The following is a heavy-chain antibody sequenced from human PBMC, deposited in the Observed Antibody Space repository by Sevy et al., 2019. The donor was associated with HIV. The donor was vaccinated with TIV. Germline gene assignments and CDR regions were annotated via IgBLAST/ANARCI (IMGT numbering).Heavy chain of an antibody. V-gene: IGHV3-7*01. D-gene: IGHD2-15*01. J-gene: IGHJ4*02. CDR1: GFTFSNYC. CDR3: VRDGLASATDFDY. CDR2: IKEDGSDK. Sequence: GGSLRLSCEVSGFTFSNYCMTWVRQAPGKGLEWVANIKEDGSDKYYGDSVKGRFSLSRDNAKNSLYLQMDSLRAEDKAVYYCVRDGLASATDFDYWGQGTLVTVSS.